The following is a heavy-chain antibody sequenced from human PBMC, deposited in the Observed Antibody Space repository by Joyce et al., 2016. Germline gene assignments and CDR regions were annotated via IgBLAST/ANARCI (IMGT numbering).Heavy chain of an antibody. CDR2: VTWDGKRT. D-gene: IGHD7-27*01. Sequence: EVQLVESGGVVVQPGGSLRLSCETSGFTFDDYTMQWVRQAPGKGLEWVSLVTWDGKRTYYADSVKGRFTVARDSSQNSLFLQMSSLRPEDTALYYCVKDRVPQEVWGFGFQHWGQGTPVTVSS. CDR1: GFTFDDYT. V-gene: IGHV3-43*01. J-gene: IGHJ1*01. CDR3: VKDRVPQEVWGFGFQH.